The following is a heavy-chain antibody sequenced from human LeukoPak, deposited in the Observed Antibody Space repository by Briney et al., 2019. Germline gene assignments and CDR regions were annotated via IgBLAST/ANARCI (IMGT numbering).Heavy chain of an antibody. CDR1: GGTFSSYA. J-gene: IGHJ4*02. CDR3: NYYYDSSGYYFDY. Sequence: ASVKVSCKASGGTFSSYAISWVRQAPGQGLEWMGGIIPIFGTANYAQKFQGRVTITADESTSTAYMELSSLRSEDTAVHYCNYYYDSSGYYFDYWGQGTLVTVSS. V-gene: IGHV1-69*13. CDR2: IIPIFGTA. D-gene: IGHD3-22*01.